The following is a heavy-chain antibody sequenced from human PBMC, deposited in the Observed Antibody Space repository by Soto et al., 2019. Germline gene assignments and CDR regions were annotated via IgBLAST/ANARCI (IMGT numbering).Heavy chain of an antibody. D-gene: IGHD3-16*01. CDR3: ARDKLRYDYVWGSYPLGRYYYGMDV. V-gene: IGHV3-11*01. Sequence: QVQLVESGGGLVKPGGSLRLSCAASGFTFSDYYMSWIRQAPGKGLEWVSYISSSGSTIYYADSVKGRFTISRDNAKNSLYLQMNSLIAEDTAVYYCARDKLRYDYVWGSYPLGRYYYGMDVWGQGTTVTVSS. J-gene: IGHJ6*02. CDR1: GFTFSDYY. CDR2: ISSSGSTI.